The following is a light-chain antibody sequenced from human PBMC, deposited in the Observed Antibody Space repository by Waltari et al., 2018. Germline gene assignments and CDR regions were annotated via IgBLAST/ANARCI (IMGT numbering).Light chain of an antibody. CDR3: QQSYSTPWT. CDR2: AAS. Sequence: DIQITQSPSSLSASVGDRVTITCRPSQSISSYLNWYQQKPGKAPKLPIYAASSLQSGVPSRFSGSGSGTDFTLTISSLQPEDFATYYCQQSYSTPWTFGQGTKVEIK. J-gene: IGKJ1*01. V-gene: IGKV1-39*01. CDR1: QSISSY.